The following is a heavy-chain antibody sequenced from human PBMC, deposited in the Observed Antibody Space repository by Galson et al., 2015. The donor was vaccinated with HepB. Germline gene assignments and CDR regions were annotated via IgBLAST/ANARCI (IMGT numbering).Heavy chain of an antibody. CDR1: RFTFSSYA. V-gene: IGHV3-30-3*01. J-gene: IGHJ4*02. CDR2: ISYDGSNK. CDR3: ARDVFPPSGYSYGWGFDY. Sequence: SLRLSCAASRFTFSSYAMHWVRQAPGKGLEWVAVISYDGSNKYYADSVKGRFTISRDNSKNTLYLQMNSLRAEDTAVYYCARDVFPPSGYSYGWGFDYWGQGTLVTVSS. D-gene: IGHD5-18*01.